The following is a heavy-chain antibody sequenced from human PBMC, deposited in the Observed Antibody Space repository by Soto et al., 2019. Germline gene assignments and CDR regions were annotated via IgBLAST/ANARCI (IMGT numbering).Heavy chain of an antibody. CDR2: IHSSGST. CDR1: GASMNSYH. CDR3: ARDQGVAAAGINWLDP. J-gene: IGHJ5*02. D-gene: IGHD6-13*01. Sequence: SETLSLTCTVSGASMNSYHWSWIRQPAGKGLEWIGHIHSSGSTNYNPSLKSRVTMSVDTSKDQFSLRLMSLTAADTAVYYCARDQGVAAAGINWLDPWGQGSLVTVYS. V-gene: IGHV4-4*07.